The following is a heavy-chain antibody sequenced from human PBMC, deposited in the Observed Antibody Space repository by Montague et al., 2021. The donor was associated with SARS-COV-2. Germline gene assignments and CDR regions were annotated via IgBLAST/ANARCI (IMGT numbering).Heavy chain of an antibody. Sequence: SETLSLTCTVYGDSISGYLWNRSRQPAGKGLEWIGRICISGSTNYNPSPKSRVTVSVDTSKNQFSLSLTSVTAAATAVYYCEGCHVSPEDGMDVWGQGTTVTVSS. V-gene: IGHV4-4*07. CDR1: GDSISGYL. CDR3: EGCHVSPEDGMDV. J-gene: IGHJ6*02. CDR2: ICISGST.